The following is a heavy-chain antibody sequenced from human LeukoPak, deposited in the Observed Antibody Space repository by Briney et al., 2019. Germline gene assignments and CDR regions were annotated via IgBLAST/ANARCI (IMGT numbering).Heavy chain of an antibody. CDR1: GYTFTGYY. CDR3: ARGPHKSVGGNSGRAWFDP. V-gene: IGHV1-8*02. Sequence: ASVKVSCKASGYTFTGYYMHWVRQATGQGLEWMGWMNPNSGNTGYAQKFQGRVTMTRNTSISTAYMELSSLRSEDTAVYYCARGPHKSVGGNSGRAWFDPWGQGTLVTVSS. D-gene: IGHD4-23*01. J-gene: IGHJ5*02. CDR2: MNPNSGNT.